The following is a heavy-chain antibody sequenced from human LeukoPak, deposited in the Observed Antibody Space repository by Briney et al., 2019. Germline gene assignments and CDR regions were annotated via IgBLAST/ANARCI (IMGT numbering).Heavy chain of an antibody. Sequence: SQTLSLTCTVSGASISSGDYYWSWIRQPPGKGLEWIGYIYYSGSTNYNPSPKSRVTISVDTSKNQFSLKLSSVTAADTAVYYCARVGVGALDYWGQGTLVTVSS. CDR1: GASISSGDYY. CDR2: IYYSGST. CDR3: ARVGVGALDY. V-gene: IGHV4-61*08. J-gene: IGHJ4*02. D-gene: IGHD1-26*01.